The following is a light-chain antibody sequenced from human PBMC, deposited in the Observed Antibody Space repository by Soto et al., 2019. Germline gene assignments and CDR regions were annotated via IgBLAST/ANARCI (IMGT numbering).Light chain of an antibody. CDR3: QHRSEWSIT. CDR1: HSVSSY. CDR2: DAS. J-gene: IGKJ5*01. V-gene: IGKV3-11*01. Sequence: IVMTQAPGTLSVSPGEIATLSFRAIHSVSSYLAWYQQKPGQAPRLLIYDASNRATGIPDRFSGSGAGTEFTLTISSLEPEDFAAYYCQHRSEWSITFGQGTRMEIK.